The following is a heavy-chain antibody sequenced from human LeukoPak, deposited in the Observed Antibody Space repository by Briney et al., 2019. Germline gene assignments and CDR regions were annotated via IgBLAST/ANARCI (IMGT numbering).Heavy chain of an antibody. CDR2: IDWNDTK. CDR3: ARMRSDGAYFDY. D-gene: IGHD3-10*01. J-gene: IGHJ4*02. CDR1: GFSLSTSAMC. Sequence: SGPALVKPTQTLTLTCTFSGFSLSTSAMCVSWIRQPPEKALEWLALIDWNDTKYYSTSLKTRLAISKDTSKSQVVLTMTNMDPVDTATYYYARMRSDGAYFDYWGQGTLVTVSS. V-gene: IGHV2-70*01.